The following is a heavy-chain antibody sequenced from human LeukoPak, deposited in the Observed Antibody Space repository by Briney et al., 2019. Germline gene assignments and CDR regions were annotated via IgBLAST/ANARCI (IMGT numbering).Heavy chain of an antibody. D-gene: IGHD5-12*01. CDR1: GYTFTSYG. V-gene: IGHV1-18*01. CDR3: ARDSGQYSGYDLEY. J-gene: IGHJ4*02. CDR2: ICAYNGNT. Sequence: ASVKVSCKASGYTFTSYGISWVRQATGQGLEWMGRICAYNGNTNYAQKLQGRVTMTTDTSTSTAYMELRSLRSDDTAVYYCARDSGQYSGYDLEYWGQGTLVTVSS.